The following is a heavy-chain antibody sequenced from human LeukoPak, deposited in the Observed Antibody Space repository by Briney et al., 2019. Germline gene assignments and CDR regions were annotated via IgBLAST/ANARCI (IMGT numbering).Heavy chain of an antibody. D-gene: IGHD3-10*01. V-gene: IGHV3-15*01. J-gene: IGHJ4*02. Sequence: TLRLSCAASGFTFSNAGISGARHAPPQGRDWGGRIKSNTGGGTTDYATPVKGRFNISRDDSKNSLYLQMNSLQTEDTAVYYCTTNFYGSGPFDYWGQGTLVTVSS. CDR3: TTNFYGSGPFDY. CDR2: IKSNTGGGTT. CDR1: GFTFSNAG.